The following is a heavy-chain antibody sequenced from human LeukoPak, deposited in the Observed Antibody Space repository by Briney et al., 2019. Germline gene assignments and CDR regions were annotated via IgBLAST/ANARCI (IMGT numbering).Heavy chain of an antibody. V-gene: IGHV4-61*02. D-gene: IGHD1-26*01. CDR1: GGSISSGSYY. CDR3: ARDRSGSSSRHQYYFDY. Sequence: SETLSLTCTVSGGSISSGSYYWSWIRQPAGKGLEWIGRIYTSGSTNYNPSLKSRVTISVDTSKNQFSLKLSSVTAADTAVYYCARDRSGSSSRHQYYFDYWGQGTLVTVSS. J-gene: IGHJ4*02. CDR2: IYTSGST.